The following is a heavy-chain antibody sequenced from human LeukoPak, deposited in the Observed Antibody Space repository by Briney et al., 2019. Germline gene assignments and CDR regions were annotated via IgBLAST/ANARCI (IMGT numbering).Heavy chain of an antibody. J-gene: IGHJ3*02. CDR1: GDSVSSNRVT. D-gene: IGHD2-8*02. CDR3: ARDQSWTTGFDI. CDR2: TYYMPEWYT. Sequence: SQTLSLTCAISGDSVSSNRVTWNWIRQSPSRGLEWLGRTYYMPEWYTAYAVSVKSRITITPDTSKNQFSLQLNSVTPEDTAVYFCARDQSWTTGFDIWGQGTMVTVSS. V-gene: IGHV6-1*01.